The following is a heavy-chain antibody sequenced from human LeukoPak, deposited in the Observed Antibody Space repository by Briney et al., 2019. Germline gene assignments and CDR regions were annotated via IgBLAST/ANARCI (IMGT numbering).Heavy chain of an antibody. Sequence: SETLSLTCTVSGGSISSYYWSWIRQPPGKGLEWIGYIYYSGSTNYNPSLKSRVTISVDTSKDQFSLKLSSVTAADTAVYYCARGPIWFGEEGAFDIWGQGTMATVSS. CDR2: IYYSGST. CDR3: ARGPIWFGEEGAFDI. V-gene: IGHV4-59*01. CDR1: GGSISSYY. J-gene: IGHJ3*02. D-gene: IGHD3-10*01.